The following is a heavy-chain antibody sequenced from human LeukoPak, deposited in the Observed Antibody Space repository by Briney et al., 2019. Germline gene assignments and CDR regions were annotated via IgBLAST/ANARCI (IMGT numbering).Heavy chain of an antibody. D-gene: IGHD4-17*01. J-gene: IGHJ3*02. V-gene: IGHV3-48*04. CDR1: GFTFNSYS. CDR3: ARSIMYGDHGEDI. Sequence: GGSLRLSCEASGFTFNSYSFNWVRQAPGKGLEWISYINSVGGTTFYADSVKGRFTISRDNAKNTLYLQMDSLRAEDAAIYYCARSIMYGDHGEDIWGQGTVVAGSS. CDR2: INSVGGTT.